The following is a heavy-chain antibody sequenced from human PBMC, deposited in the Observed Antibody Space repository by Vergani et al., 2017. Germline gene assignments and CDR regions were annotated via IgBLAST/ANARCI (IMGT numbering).Heavy chain of an antibody. J-gene: IGHJ3*02. V-gene: IGHV4-61*02. D-gene: IGHD1-1*01. CDR2: IYTTGST. Sequence: QVQLQESGPGLMKPSPTLSLTCTVPGDSIFSGNYYWSWIRQPAENELEWIGRIYTTGSTNYNPSLERRVTVSLDSSRNRFSLSLSSVTAADTAIYFCARGSTHWKQGAFDIWGQGTLVTVSS. CDR1: GDSIFSGNYY. CDR3: ARGSTHWKQGAFDI.